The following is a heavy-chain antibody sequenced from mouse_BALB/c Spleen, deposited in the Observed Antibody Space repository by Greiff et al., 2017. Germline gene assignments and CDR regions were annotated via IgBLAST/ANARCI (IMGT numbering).Heavy chain of an antibody. D-gene: IGHD3-1*01. CDR2: ISYSGST. V-gene: IGHV3-2*02. CDR3: AREGELGMDY. Sequence: VQLQQSGPGLVKPSQSLSLTCTVTGYSITSDYAWNWIRQFPGNKLEWMGYISYSGSTSYNPSLKSRISITRDTSKNQFFLQLNSVTTEDTATYYCAREGELGMDYWGQGTSVTVSS. J-gene: IGHJ4*01. CDR1: GYSITSDYA.